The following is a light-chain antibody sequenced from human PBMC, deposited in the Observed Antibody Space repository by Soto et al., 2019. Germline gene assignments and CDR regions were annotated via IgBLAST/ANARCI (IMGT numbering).Light chain of an antibody. CDR2: GAS. Sequence: EIVMTQSPATLSVSPGERATLSCRASQSVSSNLAWYQQKPGQAPRLLIYGASTRATGIPARFSGSGSGTEFTLTIRRLQSEDFAVYYCQQYNNWPRGYTFGQGTKLEIK. CDR3: QQYNNWPRGYT. J-gene: IGKJ2*01. CDR1: QSVSSN. V-gene: IGKV3-15*01.